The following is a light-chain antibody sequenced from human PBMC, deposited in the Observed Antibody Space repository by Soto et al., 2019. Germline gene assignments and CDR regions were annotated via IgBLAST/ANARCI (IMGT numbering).Light chain of an antibody. J-gene: IGLJ1*01. CDR1: RSDIGDSNF. Sequence: QSTLTHSASVSGSPGQSVTISCTGPRSDIGDSNFISWYQHSPGKAPRLLIYQVNNRPSGVSGRFSGSKAGNTASLTISGLLDDDEADYFCASFRSGTILVFGSGTKVTVL. V-gene: IGLV2-14*01. CDR3: ASFRSGTILV. CDR2: QVN.